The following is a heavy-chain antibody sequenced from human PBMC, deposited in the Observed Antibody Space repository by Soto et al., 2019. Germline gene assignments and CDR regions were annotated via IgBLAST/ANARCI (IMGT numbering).Heavy chain of an antibody. V-gene: IGHV4-59*01. CDR1: GGSISTYY. Sequence: SETLSLTCTVSGGSISTYYWSWIRQPPGGTLEWIGYIYASGATTYNPSLESRVTMSVDMPNNESSLELTSLTAADMAVYYCARSHSFDGSIYHYYFDFWGQGTLVTVSS. D-gene: IGHD3-10*01. J-gene: IGHJ4*02. CDR3: ARSHSFDGSIYHYYFDF. CDR2: IYASGAT.